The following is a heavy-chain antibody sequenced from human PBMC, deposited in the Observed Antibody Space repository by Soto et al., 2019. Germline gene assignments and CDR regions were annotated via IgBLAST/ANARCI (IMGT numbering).Heavy chain of an antibody. J-gene: IGHJ6*02. CDR2: IYPGDSDT. V-gene: IGHV5-51*01. D-gene: IGHD2-2*01. CDR3: ARQFVVVPAAMWANYYYYGMDV. Sequence: GESLKISCKGSGYSFTSYWIGWVRQMPGKGLEWMGIIYPGDSDTRYSPSFQGQVTISADKSISTAYLQWSSLKASDTAMYYCARQFVVVPAAMWANYYYYGMDVWGQGTTVTVSS. CDR1: GYSFTSYW.